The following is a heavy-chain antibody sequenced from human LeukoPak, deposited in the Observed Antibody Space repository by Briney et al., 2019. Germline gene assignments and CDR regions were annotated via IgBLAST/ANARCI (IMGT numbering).Heavy chain of an antibody. CDR3: ARLRGSYYLDYFDY. CDR1: GGSFSGYY. J-gene: IGHJ4*02. Sequence: SETLSLTCAVYGGSFSGYYWSWIRQPPGKGLEWIGEINHSGSTNYNPSLKSRVTISVDTSKNQFSLKLSSVTAADTAVYYCARLRGSYYLDYFDYWGQGTLVTASS. V-gene: IGHV4-34*01. CDR2: INHSGST. D-gene: IGHD1-26*01.